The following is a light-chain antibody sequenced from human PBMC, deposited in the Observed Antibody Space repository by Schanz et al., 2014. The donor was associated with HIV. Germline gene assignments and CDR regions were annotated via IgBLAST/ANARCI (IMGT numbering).Light chain of an antibody. Sequence: EIVLTQSPGSLSLSPGGRATLSCRASQSVTSNLAWYQQKPGQAPRLLIYGASTRATGIPARFSGSGSGTEFTLTISSLQSEDFAVYYCQQGSNWPRSFGGGTKVEIK. CDR1: QSVTSN. CDR2: GAS. CDR3: QQGSNWPRS. J-gene: IGKJ4*01. V-gene: IGKV3-15*01.